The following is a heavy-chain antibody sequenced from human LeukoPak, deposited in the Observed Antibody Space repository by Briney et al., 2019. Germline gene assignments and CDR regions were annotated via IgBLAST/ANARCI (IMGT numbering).Heavy chain of an antibody. CDR2: IDPEDGET. CDR3: VTEYLGH. J-gene: IGHJ4*02. V-gene: IGHV1-24*01. Sequence: ASVKVSCKVSGYTLIEISIYWVRQAPGKGLERMGGIDPEDGETIYAQKFQGRVTMTEDTSTGTAYMDLSSLTSEDTAVYYCVTEYLGHWGQGTLVIVSS. CDR1: GYTLIEIS.